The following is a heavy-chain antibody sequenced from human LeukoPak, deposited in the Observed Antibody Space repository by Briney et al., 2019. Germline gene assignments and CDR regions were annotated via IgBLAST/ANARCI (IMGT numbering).Heavy chain of an antibody. V-gene: IGHV3-74*01. D-gene: IGHD4-17*01. CDR2: INSDGSST. CDR1: GFTFSSYW. J-gene: IGHJ3*02. Sequence: GWSLRLSCAASGFTFSSYWMHWVRQAPGKGLVWVSRINSDGSSTSYADSVEGRFTISRDNAKNTLYLQVNSLRAEDTAVYYCARDRIPTVTTWTDIWGQGTMVTVSS. CDR3: ARDRIPTVTTWTDI.